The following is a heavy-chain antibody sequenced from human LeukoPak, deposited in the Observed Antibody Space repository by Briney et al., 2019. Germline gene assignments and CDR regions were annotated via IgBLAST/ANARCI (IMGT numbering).Heavy chain of an antibody. V-gene: IGHV3-23*01. J-gene: IGHJ4*02. CDR1: GFTFSSYA. D-gene: IGHD2-15*01. CDR2: ISGSGGST. CDR3: AKSQSDLVVVAATPYYFDY. Sequence: GGSLRLSCAASGFTFSSYAMSWVRQAPGKGLEWVSAISGSGGSTYYADSVKGRFTISRDNSKNTLYLQMNSLRAEDTAVYYCAKSQSDLVVVAATPYYFDYWGQGTLVTVSS.